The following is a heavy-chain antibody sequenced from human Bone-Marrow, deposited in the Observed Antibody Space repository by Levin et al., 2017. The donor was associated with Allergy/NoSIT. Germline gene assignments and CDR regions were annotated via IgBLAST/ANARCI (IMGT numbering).Heavy chain of an antibody. V-gene: IGHV3-23*01. CDR3: ARDQKATLLVAVAILRNSMDV. CDR2: ISVPGARSATGART. D-gene: IGHD2-8*02. Sequence: PGGSLRLSCAGSGFPFNRHFMNWVRQAPGKGLEWVSGISVPGARSATGARTYYADSVKGRFTISRDDSRGMMYLQMNSLRAEDTAVYYCARDQKATLLVAVAILRNSMDVWGVGTTVAVS. CDR1: GFPFNRHF. J-gene: IGHJ6*03.